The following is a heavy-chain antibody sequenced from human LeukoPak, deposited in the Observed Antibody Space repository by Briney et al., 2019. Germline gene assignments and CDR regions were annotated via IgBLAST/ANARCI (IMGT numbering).Heavy chain of an antibody. Sequence: GASVKVSCKASGYTFIAYYMHWVRQAPGQGLEWMGWINPNSGGTNYAQKFQGRVTMTRDTSISTVYMELSRLRSDDTAVYYCASDSCSSTSCLSIDDYWGQGTLVTVSS. D-gene: IGHD2-2*01. J-gene: IGHJ4*02. CDR1: GYTFIAYY. V-gene: IGHV1-2*02. CDR3: ASDSCSSTSCLSIDDY. CDR2: INPNSGGT.